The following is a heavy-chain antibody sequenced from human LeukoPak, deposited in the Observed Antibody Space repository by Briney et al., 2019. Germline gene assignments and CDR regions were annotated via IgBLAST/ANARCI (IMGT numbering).Heavy chain of an antibody. D-gene: IGHD3-22*01. Sequence: ESGPTLVKPTQTLTLTCTFSGFSLSTSGVGVGWIRQPPGKALEWLALIYWDDDKRYSPSLKSRLTITKDTSKNQVVLTMTNMDPVDTATYYCARQVTGYYYDSSGFSWFDPWGQGTLVTVSS. J-gene: IGHJ5*02. CDR1: GFSLSTSGVG. CDR2: IYWDDDK. V-gene: IGHV2-5*02. CDR3: ARQVTGYYYDSSGFSWFDP.